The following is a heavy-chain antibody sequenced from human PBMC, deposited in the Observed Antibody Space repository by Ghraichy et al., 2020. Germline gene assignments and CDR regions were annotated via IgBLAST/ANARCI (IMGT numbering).Heavy chain of an antibody. Sequence: GGSLRLSCAASGFTVSSDYMNWVRQAPGSGLEWVSTICSDVDGCGTKYADSVKGRFTISRDNSKNTLDLQMNYLRAEDTAVYYCVRHDYLENWGQGTLVTVSS. J-gene: IGHJ4*02. CDR1: GFTVSSDY. CDR2: ICSDVDGCGT. D-gene: IGHD4-11*01. CDR3: VRHDYLEN. V-gene: IGHV3-53*01.